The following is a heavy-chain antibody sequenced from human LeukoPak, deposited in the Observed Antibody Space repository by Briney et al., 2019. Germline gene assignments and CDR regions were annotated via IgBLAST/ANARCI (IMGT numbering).Heavy chain of an antibody. V-gene: IGHV4-39*07. CDR1: GASVSGSNYY. CDR3: ARGSYGFPPYDY. J-gene: IGHJ4*02. CDR2: IYSSGST. Sequence: SETLSLTCAVSGASVSGSNYYWGWIRQPPGKGLEWIGNIYSSGSTYYNASLQSRVTISIDTSKNQFSLRLNSVTAADTAMYYCARGSYGFPPYDYWGQGTLVTVSS. D-gene: IGHD5-18*01.